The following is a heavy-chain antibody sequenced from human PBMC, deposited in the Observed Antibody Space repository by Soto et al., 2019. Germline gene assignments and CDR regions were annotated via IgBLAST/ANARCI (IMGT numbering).Heavy chain of an antibody. CDR3: ARAVGPFDY. CDR1: GFTFSVYG. Sequence: QVQLVESGGGVVQPGRSLRLSCAASGFTFSVYGMHWFRQAPGKGLEGVAVIWNDGSNKYYGDTVKGRFTISRDNYKNTLYLYMNSLRADDTAVYYCARAVGPFDYWGQGTLVTVSS. D-gene: IGHD3-16*01. CDR2: IWNDGSNK. J-gene: IGHJ4*02. V-gene: IGHV3-33*01.